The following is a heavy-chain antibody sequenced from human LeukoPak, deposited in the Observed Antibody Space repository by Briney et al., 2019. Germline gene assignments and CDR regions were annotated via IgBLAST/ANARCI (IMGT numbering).Heavy chain of an antibody. CDR1: GGSISSSSYY. CDR2: IYYSGST. J-gene: IGHJ4*02. CDR3: ARGGHRDDDY. V-gene: IGHV4-31*03. Sequence: SETLSLTCTVSGGSISSSSYYWGWIRQPPGKGLEWIGYIYYSGSTYYNPSLKSRVTISVDTSKNQFSLKLSSVTAADTAVYYCARGGHRDDDYWGQGTLVTVSS. D-gene: IGHD3-16*01.